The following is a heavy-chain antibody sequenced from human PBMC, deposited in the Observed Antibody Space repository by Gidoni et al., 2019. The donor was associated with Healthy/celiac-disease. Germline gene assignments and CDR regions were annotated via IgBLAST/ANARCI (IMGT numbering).Heavy chain of an antibody. Sequence: QLQLQESGPGLVKPSETLSPTCTVSGGSISSSSYYWGWIRQPPGKGLEWIGSIYYSGSTYYNPSLKSRVTISVDTSKNQFSLKLSSVTAADTAVYYCASIEVAGTDFTLASRNENWFDPWGQGTLVTVSS. CDR3: ASIEVAGTDFTLASRNENWFDP. J-gene: IGHJ5*02. CDR1: GGSISSSSYY. D-gene: IGHD6-19*01. V-gene: IGHV4-39*07. CDR2: IYYSGST.